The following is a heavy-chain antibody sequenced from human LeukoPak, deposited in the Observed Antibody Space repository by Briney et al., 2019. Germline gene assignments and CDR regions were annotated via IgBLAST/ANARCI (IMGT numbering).Heavy chain of an antibody. V-gene: IGHV4-34*01. CDR3: ARDLSVNGDY. Sequence: SDTLSLTCAVNGGSFSRYYWSWIRQPPGKGLEWIGEINHSGSTNYNPSLKSRVTISVDTSKNQFSLKLSSVTAADTAVYCCARDLSVNGDYWGQGTLVTVSS. D-gene: IGHD4-17*01. J-gene: IGHJ4*02. CDR2: INHSGST. CDR1: GGSFSRYY.